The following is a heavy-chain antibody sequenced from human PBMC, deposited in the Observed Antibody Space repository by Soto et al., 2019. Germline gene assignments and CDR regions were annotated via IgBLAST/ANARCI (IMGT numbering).Heavy chain of an antibody. CDR2: IYYSGST. Sequence: PSETLSLTCTASGGSISSYYWSWIRQPPGKGLEWIGYIYYSGSTNYNPSLKSRVTISVDTSKNQFSLKLSSVTAADTAVYYCARVTSTVTTYYFDYWGQGTLVTVSS. V-gene: IGHV4-59*01. D-gene: IGHD4-17*01. CDR1: GGSISSYY. CDR3: ARVTSTVTTYYFDY. J-gene: IGHJ4*02.